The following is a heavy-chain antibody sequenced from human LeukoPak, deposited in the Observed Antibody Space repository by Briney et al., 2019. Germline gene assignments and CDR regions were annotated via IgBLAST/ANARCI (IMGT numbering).Heavy chain of an antibody. CDR3: AREVTSERGDDAFDI. J-gene: IGHJ3*02. CDR1: GFGFSTHD. CDR2: ISGFDSGT. Sequence: GGSLRLSCVASGFGFSTHDMSWGRQTPGKGLEWVSSISGFDSGTYYTDSVRGRFTISRDTSKNTLYMQMNNLRAEDTAVYYCAREVTSERGDDAFDIWGQGTMVTVSS. D-gene: IGHD1-1*01. V-gene: IGHV3-23*01.